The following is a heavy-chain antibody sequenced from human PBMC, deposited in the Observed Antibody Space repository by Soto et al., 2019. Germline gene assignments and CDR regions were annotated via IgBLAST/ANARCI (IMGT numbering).Heavy chain of an antibody. D-gene: IGHD2-8*01. V-gene: IGHV1-18*01. CDR1: GYTFTRYG. J-gene: IGHJ6*02. CDR2: ISGYNGDT. Sequence: QGQLVQSGGEVKKPGASVKVSCKASGYTFTRYGISWVRQAPGQGLEWMGWISGYNGDTKYAQKFQGRVTMTVDTSTTTAYMELRSLTSDDGAVYYCAKNGHPPYYYYGMDVWGQGTTVTVSS. CDR3: AKNGHPPYYYYGMDV.